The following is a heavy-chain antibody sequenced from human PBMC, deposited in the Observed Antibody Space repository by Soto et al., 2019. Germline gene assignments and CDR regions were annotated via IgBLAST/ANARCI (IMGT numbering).Heavy chain of an antibody. CDR2: ISGSGGST. Sequence: PGGSLRLSCAASGFTFSSYAMSWVRQAPGKGLEWVSAISGSGGSTYYADSVKGRFTIFRDNSKNTLYLPMNSLRAEVTAVYYCAKGFYDIYYFDYWGQGTLGTVSS. D-gene: IGHD3-9*01. CDR1: GFTFSSYA. J-gene: IGHJ4*02. CDR3: AKGFYDIYYFDY. V-gene: IGHV3-23*01.